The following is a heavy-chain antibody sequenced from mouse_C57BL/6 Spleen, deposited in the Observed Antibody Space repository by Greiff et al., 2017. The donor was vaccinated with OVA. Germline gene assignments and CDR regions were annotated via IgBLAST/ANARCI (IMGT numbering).Heavy chain of an antibody. J-gene: IGHJ3*01. CDR3: ARGGYYDYDGFAY. Sequence: EVQRVESGPGLVKPSQSLSLTCSVTGYSITSGYYWNWIRQFPGNKLEWMGYISYDGSNNYNPYLKNRISITRDTSKNQFFLKLNSVTTEDTATYYCARGGYYDYDGFAYWGQGTLVTVSA. CDR2: ISYDGSN. CDR1: GYSITSGYY. D-gene: IGHD2-4*01. V-gene: IGHV3-6*01.